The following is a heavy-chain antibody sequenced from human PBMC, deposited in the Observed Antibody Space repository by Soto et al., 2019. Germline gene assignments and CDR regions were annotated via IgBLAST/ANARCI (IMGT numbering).Heavy chain of an antibody. CDR1: GFSLSSSGVG. CDR3: AHAGLNYDFWSDYASLFDY. D-gene: IGHD3-3*01. V-gene: IGHV2-5*01. J-gene: IGHJ4*02. CDR2: IYWNDDK. Sequence: QITLKESGPTLVKPTQTLTLTCTFSGFSLSSSGVGVGWIRQPPGKALEWLALIYWNDDKRYSPSLKSRLTITKDTSKNQVVLTMTNMDPVDTATYYCAHAGLNYDFWSDYASLFDYWGQGTLVTVSS.